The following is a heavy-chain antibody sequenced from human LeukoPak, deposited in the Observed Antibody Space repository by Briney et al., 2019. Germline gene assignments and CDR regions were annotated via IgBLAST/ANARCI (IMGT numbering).Heavy chain of an antibody. CDR2: ISYDGSNK. J-gene: IGHJ4*02. D-gene: IGHD6-19*01. CDR3: VRRSIAVAGPFDY. Sequence: SGGSLRLSCAASGFTFSSYGMHWVRQAPGKGLEWVAVISYDGSNKYYADSVKGRFTISRDNAKNSLYLQMNSLRAEDTAVYYCVRRSIAVAGPFDYWGQGTLVTVSS. CDR1: GFTFSSYG. V-gene: IGHV3-30*03.